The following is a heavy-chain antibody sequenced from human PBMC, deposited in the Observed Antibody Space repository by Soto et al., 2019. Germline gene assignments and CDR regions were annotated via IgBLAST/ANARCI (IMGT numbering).Heavy chain of an antibody. CDR2: ISSSSSTI. V-gene: IGHV3-48*01. CDR3: AKDGGYSYGPYDY. CDR1: GFTFGSYS. Sequence: EVQLVESGGGLVQPGGSLRLSCAASGFTFGSYSMNWVRQAPGKGLEWVSYISSSSSTIYYADFVEGRFTISRDNAKNSLDLHRNSLRAEATALYYCAKDGGYSYGPYDYWGQGTLVTVSS. D-gene: IGHD5-18*01. J-gene: IGHJ4*02.